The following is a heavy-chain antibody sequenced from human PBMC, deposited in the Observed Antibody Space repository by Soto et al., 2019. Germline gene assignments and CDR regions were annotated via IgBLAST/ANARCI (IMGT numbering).Heavy chain of an antibody. Sequence: EVQLVESGGGLVQPGGSLRLSCAVAGFTFSNYWMHWVRQAPGKGLVWVSRVNSDGSSRRYADFVKGRFTISRDNAKNTLYLQINSLRAEDTAVYYCARFRVDGDYVPWVQGTLVTVSS. D-gene: IGHD4-17*01. CDR2: VNSDGSSR. CDR3: ARFRVDGDYVP. V-gene: IGHV3-74*01. CDR1: GFTFSNYW. J-gene: IGHJ5*02.